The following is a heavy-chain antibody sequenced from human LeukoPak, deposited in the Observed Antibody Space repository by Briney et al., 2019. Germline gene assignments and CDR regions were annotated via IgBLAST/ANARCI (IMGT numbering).Heavy chain of an antibody. J-gene: IGHJ3*02. Sequence: PSETLSLTCTVSGGSIRGNYYWSWIRQPAGKGLEWIGRISPSGSTKYNPSLKSRVTISVDTSKNQFSLKLSSVTAADTAVYYCATFAYYCGSGSFLSDAFDIWGQGTMVTVSS. CDR2: ISPSGST. V-gene: IGHV4-4*07. CDR1: GGSIRGNYY. D-gene: IGHD3-10*01. CDR3: ATFAYYCGSGSFLSDAFDI.